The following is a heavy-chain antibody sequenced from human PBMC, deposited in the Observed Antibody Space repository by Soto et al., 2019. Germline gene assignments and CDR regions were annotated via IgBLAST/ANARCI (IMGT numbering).Heavy chain of an antibody. Sequence: GESLKISCKASGYRFTISWIGWVRQMPGKGLEWMGIIYPGDSDTRYRPSFQGQVTISADKSSSTAYLQWNSLQASDTAMYYCARLPGIVAPGTVFLDNWGQGTMVTVSS. CDR3: ARLPGIVAPGTVFLDN. D-gene: IGHD1-1*01. CDR1: GYRFTISW. V-gene: IGHV5-51*01. J-gene: IGHJ4*02. CDR2: IYPGDSDT.